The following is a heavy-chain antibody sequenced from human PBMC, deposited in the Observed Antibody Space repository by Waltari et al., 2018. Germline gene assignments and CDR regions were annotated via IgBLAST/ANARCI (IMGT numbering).Heavy chain of an antibody. CDR3: ARTDSGAFDY. CDR1: GGSFSGYY. V-gene: IGHV3-53*01. CDR2: IYSGGST. Sequence: VQLQQWGAGLLKPSETLSLTCAVYGGSFSGYYWSWVRQAPGKGLEWVSVIYSGGSTYYADSVKGRFTISRDNSKNTLYLQMNSLRAEDTAVYYCARTDSGAFDYWGQGTLVTVSS. J-gene: IGHJ4*02. D-gene: IGHD1-26*01.